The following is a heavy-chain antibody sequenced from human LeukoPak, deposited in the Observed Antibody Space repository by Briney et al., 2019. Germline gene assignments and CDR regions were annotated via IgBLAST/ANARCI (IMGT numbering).Heavy chain of an antibody. V-gene: IGHV1-46*01. Sequence: ASVKVSCKASGYTFTAFYIHWVRQAPGQGLEWMAKLVPSRGSPNYAQNFQGRVTVTSDTSTNTVHMELSSLTSDDSAVYYCARGAHQHSDSWGQGTLVTVSP. CDR1: GYTFTAFY. J-gene: IGHJ4*02. CDR2: LVPSRGSP. D-gene: IGHD2-2*01. CDR3: ARGAHQHSDS.